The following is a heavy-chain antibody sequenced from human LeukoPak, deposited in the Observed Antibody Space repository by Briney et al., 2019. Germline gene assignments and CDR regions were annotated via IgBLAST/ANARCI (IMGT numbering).Heavy chain of an antibody. D-gene: IGHD1-1*01. CDR2: IYYSGVT. V-gene: IGHV4-39*01. CDR1: GGSINSADFY. J-gene: IGHJ5*02. CDR3: VGRKSTTPNWFDP. Sequence: PSETLSLTCTVSGGSINSADFYCGWIRQSPGKGLEWIGAIYYSGVTFYNPSLKSRVTISVDTSKNQFSLKLTSVTAADTSIYYCVGRKSTTPNWFDPWGQGILVTVSS.